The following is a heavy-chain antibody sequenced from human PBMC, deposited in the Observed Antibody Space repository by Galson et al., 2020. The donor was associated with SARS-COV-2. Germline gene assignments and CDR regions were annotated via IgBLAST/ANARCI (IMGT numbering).Heavy chain of an antibody. D-gene: IGHD3-22*01. CDR3: ARARDYYDSGGYREENHLDY. V-gene: IGHV1-18*04. CDR1: GYTFASYG. J-gene: IGHJ4*02. Sequence: ASVKVSCKASGYTFASYGITWVRQAPGQGLEWMGWISVTKRITNYAQKFQGRVTMTTDTNTNTAYMALRSLRSDDTAVYYCARARDYYDSGGYREENHLDYGGQGTPVTVSS. CDR2: ISVTKRIT.